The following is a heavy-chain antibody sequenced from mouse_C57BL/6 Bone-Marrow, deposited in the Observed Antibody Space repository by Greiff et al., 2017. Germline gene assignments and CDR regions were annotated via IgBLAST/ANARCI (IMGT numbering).Heavy chain of an antibody. D-gene: IGHD1-1*01. CDR3: TRSLIYYGTNY. CDR1: GFNIKDYY. Sequence: EVQLQQSGAELVKPGASVKLSCTASGFNIKDYYIHWVKQRTEQGLEWIGRIDPEDGETKYAPKFQDKATITADTSSNTAYLQLSSLTSEDTAVYYYTRSLIYYGTNYWGQGTTRTVSS. J-gene: IGHJ2*01. V-gene: IGHV14-2*01. CDR2: IDPEDGET.